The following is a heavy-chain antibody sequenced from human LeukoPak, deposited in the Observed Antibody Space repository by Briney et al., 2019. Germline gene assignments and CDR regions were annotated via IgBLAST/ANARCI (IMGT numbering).Heavy chain of an antibody. J-gene: IGHJ4*02. CDR1: GYTFTSYD. CDR2: ISTYNGNT. Sequence: ASVKVSCKASGYTFTSYDINWVRQAPGQGLEWMGWISTYNGNTNYAQKVQGRVTMTTDTSANTAYMELRSLRSDDTAVYYCARGLYSSSSNFDYWGQGTLVTVSS. V-gene: IGHV1-18*01. CDR3: ARGLYSSSSNFDY. D-gene: IGHD6-6*01.